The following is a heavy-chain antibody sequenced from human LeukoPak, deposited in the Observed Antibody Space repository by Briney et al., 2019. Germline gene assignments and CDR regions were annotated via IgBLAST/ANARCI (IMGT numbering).Heavy chain of an antibody. CDR1: GYFFTNYW. Sequence: AEALMISCKAAGYFFTNYWIGGVRRLPGGGVEWMGIIYPGDSDTRYSPSFQGQVTISADNSSSTAYLQWSSIKPWDTAMYYCARLAGDPGNWFDPWGQGTLVTVSS. CDR2: IYPGDSDT. V-gene: IGHV5-51*01. D-gene: IGHD6-19*01. CDR3: ARLAGDPGNWFDP. J-gene: IGHJ5*02.